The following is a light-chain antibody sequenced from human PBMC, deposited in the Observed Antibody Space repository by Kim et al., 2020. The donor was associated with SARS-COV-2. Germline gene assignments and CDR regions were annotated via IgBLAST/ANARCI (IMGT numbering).Light chain of an antibody. Sequence: SASTGDRVTISCRASQEINSFLAWYQQKPGKAPKLLIYAASTLQSGVPSRFSGSGSGTDFTLTISRLQSEDFATYYCQHYYSYPYTFGQGTKLVI. J-gene: IGKJ2*01. CDR2: AAS. V-gene: IGKV1-8*01. CDR3: QHYYSYPYT. CDR1: QEINSF.